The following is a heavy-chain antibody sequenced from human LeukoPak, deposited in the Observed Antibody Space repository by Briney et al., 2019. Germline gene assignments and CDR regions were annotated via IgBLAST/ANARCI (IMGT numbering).Heavy chain of an antibody. V-gene: IGHV3-23*01. CDR3: ARISSSWYELFDY. J-gene: IGHJ4*02. Sequence: GRSLRLSCATSGFTFSRYGMSWVRQAPGKGLEWVSAISGNGADTYYADAVKGRFTISRDNLENMVYLQMNSLRAEDTALYYCARISSSWYELFDYWGQGTLVTVSS. CDR2: ISGNGADT. D-gene: IGHD6-13*01. CDR1: GFTFSRYG.